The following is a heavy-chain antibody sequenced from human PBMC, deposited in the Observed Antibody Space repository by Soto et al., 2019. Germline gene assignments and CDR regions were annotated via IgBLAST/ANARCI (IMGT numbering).Heavy chain of an antibody. D-gene: IGHD6-6*01. Sequence: HPGGSLRLSCAASGFTFSSYAMHWVRQAPGKGPEWVSSIRGSGDSTSYGDSVKGRFTISRDNSRNTLYLQMNSLRAEDTAVYYCAKRTETYSISGGYGLDVWGQGTTVTVSS. CDR3: AKRTETYSISGGYGLDV. J-gene: IGHJ6*02. CDR1: GFTFSSYA. V-gene: IGHV3-23*01. CDR2: IRGSGDST.